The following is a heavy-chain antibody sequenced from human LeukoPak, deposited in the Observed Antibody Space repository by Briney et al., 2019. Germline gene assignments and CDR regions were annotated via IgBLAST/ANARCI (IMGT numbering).Heavy chain of an antibody. CDR1: GFTFSSYS. D-gene: IGHD6-6*01. CDR2: ISSSSSYI. Sequence: GGSLRLSCAASGFTFSSYSMNWVRQAPGKGLEWVSSISSSSSYIYYADSVKGRFTISRDNAKNSLYLQMNSLRAEDTAVYYCARSPGSSSAYSWFDPWGQGTLVTVSS. CDR3: ARSPGSSSAYSWFDP. J-gene: IGHJ5*02. V-gene: IGHV3-21*01.